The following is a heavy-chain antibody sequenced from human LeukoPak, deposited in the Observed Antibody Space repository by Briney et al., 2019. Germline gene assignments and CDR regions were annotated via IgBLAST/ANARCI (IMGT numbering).Heavy chain of an antibody. CDR3: ASGQYYDLWSGYYVD. V-gene: IGHV4-34*01. Sequence: PSETLSHTCALYGGSLSCHYWRWMRPPPRRGRDGIGEINHSGSTHYKPSLESRVTISVDTSKKHFSLKVSSVTAADTAGYYCASGQYYDLWSGYYVDWGQGTLVTVSA. CDR1: GGSLSCHY. D-gene: IGHD3-3*01. J-gene: IGHJ4*02. CDR2: INHSGST.